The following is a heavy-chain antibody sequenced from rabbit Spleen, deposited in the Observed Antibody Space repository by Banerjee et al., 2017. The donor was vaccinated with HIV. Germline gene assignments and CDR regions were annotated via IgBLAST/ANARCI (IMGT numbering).Heavy chain of an antibody. Sequence: QEQLEESGGGLVKPEGSLTLTCKASGFSFSDGDVMCWVRQAPGKGLEWIACIDTNDGDTDYANWPKGRFTISKTSSTTVTLQMTSLTAADTATYFCARNYVNAFDPWGPGTLVTVS. J-gene: IGHJ2*01. CDR3: ARNYVNAFDP. V-gene: IGHV1S45*01. CDR1: GFSFSDGDV. D-gene: IGHD1-1*01. CDR2: IDTNDGDT.